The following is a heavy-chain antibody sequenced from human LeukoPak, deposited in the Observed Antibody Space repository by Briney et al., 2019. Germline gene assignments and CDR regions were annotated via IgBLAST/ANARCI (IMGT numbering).Heavy chain of an antibody. Sequence: SETLSLTCTVSGGSISSSSYYWGWIRQPPGKGLEWSGSIYYSGSTYYNPSLKSRVTISVDTSKNQFSLKLSSVTAADTAVYYCARSRYYYDSSGYFDYWGQGTLVTVSS. CDR1: GGSISSSSYY. CDR3: ARSRYYYDSSGYFDY. V-gene: IGHV4-39*07. CDR2: IYYSGST. D-gene: IGHD3-22*01. J-gene: IGHJ4*02.